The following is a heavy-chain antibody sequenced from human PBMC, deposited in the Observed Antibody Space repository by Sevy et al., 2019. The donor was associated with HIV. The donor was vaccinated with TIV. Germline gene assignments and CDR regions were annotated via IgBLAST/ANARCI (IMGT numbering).Heavy chain of an antibody. CDR3: ARAPPVRSGDDSLNWFDP. CDR1: AGSISAYY. D-gene: IGHD5-12*01. J-gene: IGHJ5*02. CDR2: IHDSGNS. V-gene: IGHV4-59*01. Sequence: SETLSLTCSVSAGSISAYYWSWIRQPPVKGLEWIAYIHDSGNSNYNPSLKSRVTISIDTSKNQFSLKVTSVTEADTALYYCARAPPVRSGDDSLNWFDPWGQGILVTVSS.